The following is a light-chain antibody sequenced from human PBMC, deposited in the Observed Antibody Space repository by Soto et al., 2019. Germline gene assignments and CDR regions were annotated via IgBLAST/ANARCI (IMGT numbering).Light chain of an antibody. CDR3: QSYDTGLTGHVL. CDR1: GSNIGAGFD. Sequence: QSVLTQPPSVSGAPGQRVPISFSGTGSNIGAGFDVHWYRQLQGAAPNLLFYASTNRPSGVPDRFSGSKSDTSASLAITGLQIDDEADYYCQSYDTGLTGHVLFGGGTKLTVL. V-gene: IGLV1-40*01. J-gene: IGLJ2*01. CDR2: AST.